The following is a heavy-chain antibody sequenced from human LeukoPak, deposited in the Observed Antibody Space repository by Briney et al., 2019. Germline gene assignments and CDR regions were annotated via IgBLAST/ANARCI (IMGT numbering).Heavy chain of an antibody. Sequence: SETLSLTCTVSGGSLSSGSYYWTWIRQPPGKGLEWIAYIYYSGSTNYNPSLKSRATISVDTSKNQFSLKLSSVTAADTAVYYCARDDXYDNSAYSGIDYWGQGTLVTVSS. V-gene: IGHV4-61*01. CDR1: GGSLSSGSYY. CDR3: ARDDXYDNSAYSGIDY. J-gene: IGHJ4*02. CDR2: IYYSGST. D-gene: IGHD3-22*01.